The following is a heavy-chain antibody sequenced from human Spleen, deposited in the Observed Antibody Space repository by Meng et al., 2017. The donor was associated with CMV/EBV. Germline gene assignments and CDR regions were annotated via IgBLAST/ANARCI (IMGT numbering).Heavy chain of an antibody. J-gene: IGHJ4*02. V-gene: IGHV4-34*01. Sequence: CAVSGGSFSVYYWSRIRQPPGKGLEWIGEINHSGSTNYNPSLKSRVTISVDTSKNQFSLKLSSVTAADTAVYYCARGEVVPAATYDYWGQGTLVTVSS. CDR1: GGSFSVYY. CDR2: INHSGST. CDR3: ARGEVVPAATYDY. D-gene: IGHD2-2*01.